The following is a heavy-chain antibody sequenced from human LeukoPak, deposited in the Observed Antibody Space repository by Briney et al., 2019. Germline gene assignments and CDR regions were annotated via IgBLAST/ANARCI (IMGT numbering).Heavy chain of an antibody. D-gene: IGHD3-16*02. CDR2: IYYSVST. CDR1: GGSISSRSYY. Sequence: SETLFLTCCVSGGSISSRSYYWGWIRQPPGKGLEWIGSIYYSVSTYDNPYLKGRVTISVDTSTNQFSLKLSSVTAADTAVYYCARLVSAFGGVIVFFDPWGQGTLVTVSS. J-gene: IGHJ5*02. CDR3: ARLVSAFGGVIVFFDP. V-gene: IGHV4-39*07.